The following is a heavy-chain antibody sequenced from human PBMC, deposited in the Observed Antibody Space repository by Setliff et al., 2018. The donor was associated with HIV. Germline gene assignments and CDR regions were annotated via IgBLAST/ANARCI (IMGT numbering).Heavy chain of an antibody. J-gene: IGHJ4*02. Sequence: PGGSLRLSCAASGFTFSSHAMTWVRQAPGQGLEWVSVIYSGGSTYYADSVKGRFTISRDNSKNSLYLQMISLRAEDTALYYCARQGNWEFDYWGQGTLVTVSS. V-gene: IGHV3-66*04. CDR2: IYSGGST. CDR1: GFTFSSHA. CDR3: ARQGNWEFDY. D-gene: IGHD7-27*01.